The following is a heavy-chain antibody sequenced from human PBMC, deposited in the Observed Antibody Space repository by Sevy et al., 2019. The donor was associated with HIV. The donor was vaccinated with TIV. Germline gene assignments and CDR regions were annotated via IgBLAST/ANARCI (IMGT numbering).Heavy chain of an antibody. D-gene: IGHD2-2*01. V-gene: IGHV4-31*03. J-gene: IGHJ5*02. CDR2: IYYSGST. CDR1: GGSISSGGYY. Sequence: SETLSLTCTVSGGSISSGGYYWSWIRQHPGKGLEWIGYIYYSGSTYYNPSLKSRVTISVDTSKNQFSLKLSSVTAADTAGYYCAREVGAVVVPAAMGYNLFDPWGQGTLVTVSS. CDR3: AREVGAVVVPAAMGYNLFDP.